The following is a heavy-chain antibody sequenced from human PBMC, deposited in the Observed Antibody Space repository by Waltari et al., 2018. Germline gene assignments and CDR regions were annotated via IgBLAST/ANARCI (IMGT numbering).Heavy chain of an antibody. D-gene: IGHD3-10*01. CDR1: GGTFSSYA. CDR3: ARTSPVRFTYYYYYMDV. Sequence: QVQLVQSGAEVKKPGSSVKVSCKASGGTFSSYAISWVRQAPGQGLELMGGIIPIFGTANYAQKFQGRVTITADECTSTAYMELSSLRSEDTAVYYCARTSPVRFTYYYYYMDVWGKGTTVTVSS. J-gene: IGHJ6*03. CDR2: IIPIFGTA. V-gene: IGHV1-69*01.